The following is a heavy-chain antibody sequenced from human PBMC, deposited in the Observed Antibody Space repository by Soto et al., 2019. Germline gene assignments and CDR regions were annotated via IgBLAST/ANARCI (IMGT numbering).Heavy chain of an antibody. CDR2: VFYNGNT. Sequence: SETLSLTCTVSGGSIRSSSYYWVWIRQPPGKGLEWIGSVFYNGNTYYSPSLKSRITISVDTSQNQFSLRLYSVTAADTALYHWGGSPVGGGGTGGGKGTPAPVPS. D-gene: IGHD3-16*01. CDR3: GGSPVGGGGTG. J-gene: IGHJ4*02. CDR1: GGSIRSSSYY. V-gene: IGHV4-39*01.